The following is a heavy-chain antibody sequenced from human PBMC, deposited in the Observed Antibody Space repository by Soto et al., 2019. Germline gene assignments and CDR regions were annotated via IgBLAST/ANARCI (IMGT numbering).Heavy chain of an antibody. Sequence: SETLSLTCAFSGGSISSGGYSLSWIRQPPGKGIEWIGYMYHSGITYYNPSLKSRVTISTDRSKNQFSLSLSSVTAADTAVYYCARIVSGYFNDSRLIWWFDPWGQGTLVTVSS. D-gene: IGHD3-22*01. V-gene: IGHV4-30-2*01. J-gene: IGHJ5*02. CDR1: GGSISSGGYS. CDR3: ARIVSGYFNDSRLIWWFDP. CDR2: MYHSGIT.